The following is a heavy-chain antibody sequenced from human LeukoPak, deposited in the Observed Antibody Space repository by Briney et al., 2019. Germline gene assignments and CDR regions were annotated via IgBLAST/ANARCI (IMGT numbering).Heavy chain of an antibody. J-gene: IGHJ5*02. CDR2: IILIFGTP. CDR1: GGTFSSYA. V-gene: IGHV1-69*13. D-gene: IGHD6-13*01. CDR3: ARATGSSSAGKPRRFDP. Sequence: TVKVSCKASGGTFSSYAISWVRQAPGQGLEWMGGIILIFGTPNYAQKFQGRVTITADESTSTAYMELSSLRSEDTAVYYCARATGSSSAGKPRRFDPWGQGTLVTV.